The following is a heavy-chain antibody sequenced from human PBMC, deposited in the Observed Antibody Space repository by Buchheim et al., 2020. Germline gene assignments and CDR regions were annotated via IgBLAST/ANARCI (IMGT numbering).Heavy chain of an antibody. Sequence: QVQLVESGGGVVQPGRSLRLSCAASGFTFSSYGMHWVRQAPGKGLEWVAVIWYDGSNKYYADSVKGRFTISRDNSKNTLYLQMNSLRAEDTAVYYCARDAYDFWSGNTRPLHGMDVWGQGTT. CDR1: GFTFSSYG. J-gene: IGHJ6*02. V-gene: IGHV3-33*01. D-gene: IGHD3-3*01. CDR2: IWYDGSNK. CDR3: ARDAYDFWSGNTRPLHGMDV.